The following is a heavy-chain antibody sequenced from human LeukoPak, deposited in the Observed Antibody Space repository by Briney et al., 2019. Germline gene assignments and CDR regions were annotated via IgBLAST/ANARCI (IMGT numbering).Heavy chain of an antibody. CDR3: ARRTYGDGDYYFDY. J-gene: IGHJ4*02. Sequence: GESPKISCKGSGYTFNSYWIGWVRQKPGKGLEWMGIIHPGDSDTRYSPSFQGQVTISADKSISTAYLQWSSLKASDTAMYYCARRTYGDGDYYFDYWGQGTLVTVSS. CDR1: GYTFNSYW. V-gene: IGHV5-51*01. CDR2: IHPGDSDT. D-gene: IGHD4-17*01.